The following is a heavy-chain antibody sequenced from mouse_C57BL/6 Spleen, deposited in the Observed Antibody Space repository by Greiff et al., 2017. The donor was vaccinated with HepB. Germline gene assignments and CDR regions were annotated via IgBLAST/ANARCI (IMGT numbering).Heavy chain of an antibody. Sequence: EVQRVESGGGLVKPGGSLKLSCAASGFTFSSYAMSWVRQTPEKRLEWVATISDGGSYTYYPDNVKGRFTISRDNAKNNLYLQMSHLKSEDTAMYYCARDGGTGRYFDVWGTGTTVTVSS. CDR1: GFTFSSYA. CDR2: ISDGGSYT. J-gene: IGHJ1*03. V-gene: IGHV5-4*01. CDR3: ARDGGTGRYFDV. D-gene: IGHD2-14*01.